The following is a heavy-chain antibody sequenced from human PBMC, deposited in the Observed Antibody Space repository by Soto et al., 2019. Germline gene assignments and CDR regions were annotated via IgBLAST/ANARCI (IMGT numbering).Heavy chain of an antibody. Sequence: TLSLTCTVSGGSISSGGYYWSWIRQHPGKGLEWIGYIYYSGSTYYNPSLKSRVTISVDTSKNQFSLKLSSVTAADTAVYYCARERGLTYYFDYWGQGTLVTVSS. CDR2: IYYSGST. CDR3: ARERGLTYYFDY. D-gene: IGHD3-16*01. CDR1: GGSISSGGYY. J-gene: IGHJ4*02. V-gene: IGHV4-31*03.